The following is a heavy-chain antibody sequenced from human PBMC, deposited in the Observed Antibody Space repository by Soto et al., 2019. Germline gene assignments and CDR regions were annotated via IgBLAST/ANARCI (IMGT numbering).Heavy chain of an antibody. J-gene: IGHJ5*02. CDR1: GFTFSSYW. CDR3: AKVSSGYAVNWFDP. CDR2: IKQGGSET. Sequence: PGGSLRLSCAASGFTFSSYWMSWVRQAPGKGLEWVAHIKQGGSETYYEDSVKGRFTISRDNAKNSLYLQMNSLRAEDTAVYYCAKVSSGYAVNWFDPWGQGTLVTVSS. V-gene: IGHV3-7*03. D-gene: IGHD5-12*01.